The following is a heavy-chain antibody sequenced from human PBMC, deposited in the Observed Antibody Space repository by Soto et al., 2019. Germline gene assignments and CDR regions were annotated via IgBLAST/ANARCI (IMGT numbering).Heavy chain of an antibody. J-gene: IGHJ6*02. CDR3: ARDVPLNYYDGTYYHYAMDV. Sequence: QVQLVQSGAEVKKPGSSVKVSCKASGGTFSSHAISWVRQAPGQGLEWMGGIIPFFKAINYAQKFQGRVTITADDSTSTAYMDLSSLRSEDTAAYHCARDVPLNYYDGTYYHYAMDVWGQGTTVTVSS. D-gene: IGHD3-16*01. CDR2: IIPFFKAI. CDR1: GGTFSSHA. V-gene: IGHV1-69*01.